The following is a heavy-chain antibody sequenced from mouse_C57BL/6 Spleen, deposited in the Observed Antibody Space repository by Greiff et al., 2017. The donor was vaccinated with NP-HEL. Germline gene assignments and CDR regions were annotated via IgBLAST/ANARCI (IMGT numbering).Heavy chain of an antibody. V-gene: IGHV1-72*01. Sequence: QVQLQQPGAELVKPGASVKLSCKASGYTFTSYWMHWVKQRPGRGLEWIGRIDPNSGGTKYNEKFKSKATLTVDKPSSTAYMQLSSLTSEDSAVYYCARDHYGSSSTSFAYWGQGTLVTVSA. CDR1: GYTFTSYW. J-gene: IGHJ3*01. D-gene: IGHD1-1*01. CDR3: ARDHYGSSSTSFAY. CDR2: IDPNSGGT.